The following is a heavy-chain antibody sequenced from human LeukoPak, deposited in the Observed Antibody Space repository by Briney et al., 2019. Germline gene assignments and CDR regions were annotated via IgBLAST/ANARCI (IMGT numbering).Heavy chain of an antibody. Sequence: PGGSLRLSCAASGFTVSSFAMSWVRQAPGKGLEWVSVFTTGANYTYYADSAKGRFTMTRDNSKNTIFLQLNNVRADDTAVYFCAKAQGAWYYFDSWGQGTLVTVSS. CDR1: GFTVSSFA. V-gene: IGHV3-23*03. CDR3: AKAQGAWYYFDS. J-gene: IGHJ4*02. D-gene: IGHD6-13*01. CDR2: FTTGANYT.